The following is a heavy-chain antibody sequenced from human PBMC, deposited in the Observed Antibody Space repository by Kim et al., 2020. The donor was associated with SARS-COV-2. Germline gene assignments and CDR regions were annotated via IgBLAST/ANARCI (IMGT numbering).Heavy chain of an antibody. Sequence: SVKVSCQASGGSFSNYVFSWVRLAPAQGLEWMGGIIPFFDTANYAQSFQGRVMMTADASTNTVSMELSGLRLEDSAVYYCASGVLRDLGVGGNKYYDMDVLGQGTTVTVSS. J-gene: IGHJ6*02. CDR3: ASGVLRDLGVGGNKYYDMDV. D-gene: IGHD3-10*01. CDR2: IIPFFDTA. V-gene: IGHV1-69*13. CDR1: GGSFSNYV.